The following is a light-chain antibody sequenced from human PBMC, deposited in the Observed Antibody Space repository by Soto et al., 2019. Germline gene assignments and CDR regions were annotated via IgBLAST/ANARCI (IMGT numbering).Light chain of an antibody. CDR3: LHHYNYPLT. V-gene: IGKV1-17*01. J-gene: IGKJ4*01. Sequence: DIQMTQFPSSLSASVGDRVTITCRASQGIGNDLGWYQHKPGKAPKRLIFSASTLDSGVPSRFSGGRFGTEFPLTLSSLQPEDFATYYCLHHYNYPLTLGGGTKVEIK. CDR2: SAS. CDR1: QGIGND.